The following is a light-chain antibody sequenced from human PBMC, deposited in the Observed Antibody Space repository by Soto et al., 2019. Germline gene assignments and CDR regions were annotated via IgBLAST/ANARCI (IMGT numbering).Light chain of an antibody. Sequence: EIVMTQSPATLSVSPGERATLSCRASQSVSSNLAWYQQKPGQAPRLLIYGASTRATGIPARFSGSGSGTEFTLTISSLQSEDFAVYYCQQYNNCVYTFGQGTKLEIK. CDR3: QQYNNCVYT. CDR1: QSVSSN. J-gene: IGKJ2*01. V-gene: IGKV3-15*01. CDR2: GAS.